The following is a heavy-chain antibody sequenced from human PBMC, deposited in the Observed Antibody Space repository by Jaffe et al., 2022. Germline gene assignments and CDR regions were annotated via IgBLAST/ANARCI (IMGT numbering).Heavy chain of an antibody. D-gene: IGHD3-22*01. Sequence: QVQLVQSGAEVKKPGSSVKVSCKASGGTFSSYAISWVRQAPGQGLEWMGGIIPIFGTANYAQKFQGRVTITTDESTSTAYMELSSLRSEDTAVYYCARGRMYYYDSTGPYYFDYWGQGTLVTVSS. CDR2: IIPIFGTA. CDR3: ARGRMYYYDSTGPYYFDY. J-gene: IGHJ4*02. V-gene: IGHV1-69*05. CDR1: GGTFSSYA.